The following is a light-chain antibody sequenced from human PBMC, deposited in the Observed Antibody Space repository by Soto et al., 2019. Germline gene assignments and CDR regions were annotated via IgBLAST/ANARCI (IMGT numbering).Light chain of an antibody. CDR2: RNN. Sequence: QSVLTQPPSASGTPGQRVTISCSGSSSNIGSNYVYWYQQLPGTAPKLLIYRNNQRPSGVPDRFSGSKSGTSASLAISGLRSEEEADDYCAAWDDSLSANVVFGGGTKLTVL. J-gene: IGLJ2*01. CDR3: AAWDDSLSANVV. CDR1: SSNIGSNY. V-gene: IGLV1-47*01.